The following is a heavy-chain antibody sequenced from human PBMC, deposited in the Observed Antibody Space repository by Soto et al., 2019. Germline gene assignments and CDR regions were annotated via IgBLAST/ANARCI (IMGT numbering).Heavy chain of an antibody. CDR3: ARHDYGGFGL. V-gene: IGHV4-39*01. D-gene: IGHD4-17*01. Sequence: QLQLQESGPGLVKPSETLSLTCTVSGGSISRSSYYWGWIRQPPGKGLEWIGSIYYSGSTYYNPSLKLRVTIAVDTSKTQFSRKLSSVTAADTAVYYCARHDYGGFGLWGQGTLVTVSS. J-gene: IGHJ4*02. CDR2: IYYSGST. CDR1: GGSISRSSYY.